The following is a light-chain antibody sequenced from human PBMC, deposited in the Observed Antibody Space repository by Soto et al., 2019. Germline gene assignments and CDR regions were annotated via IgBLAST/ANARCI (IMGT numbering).Light chain of an antibody. V-gene: IGKV3-15*01. Sequence: EIVMTQSPANLSVSPGERVTLSCRASQSVSTKLAWYQQKPGQAPRLLIYGASTRATGIRARFSGSGSGTEFTLSFSSLQSEDFAVYYCQQYNKWPLTFGQGTKLEIK. CDR2: GAS. CDR3: QQYNKWPLT. CDR1: QSVSTK. J-gene: IGKJ2*01.